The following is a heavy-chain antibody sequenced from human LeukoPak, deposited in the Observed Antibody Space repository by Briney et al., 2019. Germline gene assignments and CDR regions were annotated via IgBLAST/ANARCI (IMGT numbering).Heavy chain of an antibody. Sequence: PGGSLRLSCAASGFTFSSYAMHWVRQAPGKGLEWAAVISYDGSNKYYADSVKGRFTISRDNSKNTLYLQMNSLRAEDTAVYYCAREAGTTVTTRGYFDYWGQGTLVTVSS. J-gene: IGHJ4*02. CDR3: AREAGTTVTTRGYFDY. V-gene: IGHV3-30-3*01. D-gene: IGHD4-17*01. CDR1: GFTFSSYA. CDR2: ISYDGSNK.